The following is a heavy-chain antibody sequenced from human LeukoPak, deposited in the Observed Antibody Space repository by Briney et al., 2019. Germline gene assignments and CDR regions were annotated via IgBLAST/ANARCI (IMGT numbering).Heavy chain of an antibody. D-gene: IGHD3-10*01. J-gene: IGHJ5*02. CDR2: INHSGST. V-gene: IGHV4-34*01. CDR3: ARRHYYGSGSYSWFDP. Sequence: SETLSLTCAVYDGSFSGYYWSWIRQPPGKGLEWIGEINHSGSTNYNPSLKSRVTISLDTSKNQFSLKLSSVTAADTAVYYCARRHYYGSGSYSWFDPWGQGTLVTVSS. CDR1: DGSFSGYY.